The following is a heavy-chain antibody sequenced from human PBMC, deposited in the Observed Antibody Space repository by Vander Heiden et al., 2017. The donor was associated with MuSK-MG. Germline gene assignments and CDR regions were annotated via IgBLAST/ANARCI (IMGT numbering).Heavy chain of an antibody. V-gene: IGHV3-9*01. CDR1: GFSFEDYA. CDR2: ISWNSGYI. J-gene: IGHJ4*02. Sequence: EVHLVESGGGLAQPGRSLTPSCAASGFSFEDYAMNWVRQAPGKGLEWVSGISWNSGYIAYADSVKDRFTISRDNAKNSLYLQMNSLRPDDTALYHCVKDKGRYVELRLGYYFDYWGQGSLVTVSS. D-gene: IGHD1-7*01. CDR3: VKDKGRYVELRLGYYFDY.